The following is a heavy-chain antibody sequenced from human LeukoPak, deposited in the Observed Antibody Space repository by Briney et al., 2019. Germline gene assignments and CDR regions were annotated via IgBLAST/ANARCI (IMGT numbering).Heavy chain of an antibody. J-gene: IGHJ4*02. CDR2: ISGSGGST. CDR3: AKAPWPDFDY. D-gene: IGHD5-24*01. CDR1: GFTFSSYA. Sequence: GGSLRLSCAACGFTFSSYAMSWDRQAPGKGLEWVSAISGSGGSTYYADSVKGRFTISRDNSKNTLYLQMNSLRAEDTAVYYSAKAPWPDFDYWGQGTLVTVSS. V-gene: IGHV3-23*01.